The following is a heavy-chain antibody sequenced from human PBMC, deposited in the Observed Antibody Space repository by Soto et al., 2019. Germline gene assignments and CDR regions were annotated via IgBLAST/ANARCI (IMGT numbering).Heavy chain of an antibody. CDR1: GGTFSSYA. D-gene: IGHD3-9*01. CDR3: ARNIYDILTGYYYYYYGMDV. V-gene: IGHV1-69*13. J-gene: IGHJ6*02. Sequence: SVKVSCKASGGTFSSYAISWVRQAPGQGLEWMGGIIPIFGTANYAQKFQGRVTITADESTSTAYMELSSLRSEDTAVYYCARNIYDILTGYYYYYYGMDVWGQGTTVTVSS. CDR2: IIPIFGTA.